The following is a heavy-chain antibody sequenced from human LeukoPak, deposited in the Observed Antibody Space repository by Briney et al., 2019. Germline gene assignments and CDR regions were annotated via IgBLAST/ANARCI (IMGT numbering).Heavy chain of an antibody. Sequence: GGSLTLSCEVSGLIFNNAWMARVRQAPGKGPEWVVRIKSKIDGGTPEYAAPVKGRFIMSRDDSKSTLYLQMNSLRSEDTAVYYCTTDQGWGYYNSLYIWGHGTMVTVSS. CDR3: TTDQGWGYYNSLYI. D-gene: IGHD3-22*01. J-gene: IGHJ3*02. CDR2: IKSKIDGGTP. CDR1: GLIFNNAW. V-gene: IGHV3-15*01.